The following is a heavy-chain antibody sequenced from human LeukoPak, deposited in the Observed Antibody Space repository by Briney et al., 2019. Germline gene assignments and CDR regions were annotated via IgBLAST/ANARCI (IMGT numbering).Heavy chain of an antibody. Sequence: QPGGSLRLSCAASGFTFSSYWMRWVRQAPGKGLEWVANIKQDGSEKYYVDSVKGRFTISRDNAKNSLYLQMNSLRAEDMAVYYCARVLFLIGFDPWGQGTLVTVSS. D-gene: IGHD3-9*01. CDR2: IKQDGSEK. J-gene: IGHJ5*02. CDR1: GFTFSSYW. V-gene: IGHV3-7*01. CDR3: ARVLFLIGFDP.